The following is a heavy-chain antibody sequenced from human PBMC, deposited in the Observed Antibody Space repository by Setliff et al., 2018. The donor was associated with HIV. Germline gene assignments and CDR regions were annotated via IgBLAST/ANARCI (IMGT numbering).Heavy chain of an antibody. CDR2: LYPSDSDA. CDR1: GYDFATYW. J-gene: IGHJ3*02. CDR3: VRPLVIAFDTSDI. Sequence: GESLKLSCKTSGYDFATYWIGWVRQMPGKGLEWMGVLYPSDSDAIYSPTFQGRVTISADKATNTAYLQWDSLKSSDTAIYYCVRPLVIAFDTSDIWGQGTMVTVS. V-gene: IGHV5-51*01. D-gene: IGHD3-9*01.